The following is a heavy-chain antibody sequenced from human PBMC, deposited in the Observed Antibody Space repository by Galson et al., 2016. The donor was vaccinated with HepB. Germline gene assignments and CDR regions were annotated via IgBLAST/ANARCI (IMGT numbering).Heavy chain of an antibody. V-gene: IGHV1-18*04. D-gene: IGHD3-22*01. Sequence: SVKVSCKASGYTFTSHGISWVRQAPGQGLEWMGWISVYNGYTQYAQKFQGRVTMTTNTSASTAHMDLRSLTYDDTAVYYCARVGPFEFGSSGFIYQWGQGSLVTVSS. CDR3: ARVGPFEFGSSGFIYQ. J-gene: IGHJ4*02. CDR1: GYTFTSHG. CDR2: ISVYNGYT.